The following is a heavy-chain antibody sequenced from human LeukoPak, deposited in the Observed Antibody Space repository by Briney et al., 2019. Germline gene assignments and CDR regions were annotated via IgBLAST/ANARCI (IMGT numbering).Heavy chain of an antibody. CDR1: GYTFTSYG. J-gene: IGHJ4*02. V-gene: IGHV1-18*01. Sequence: ASVKVSCKASGYTFTSYGISWVRQAPGQGLEWMGWISAYNGNTNYAQKLQGRVTMTTDTSTSTAYMELRSLRSDDTAVYYCARDRRYSESYYAFDYWGQGTLVTVSS. CDR2: ISAYNGNT. CDR3: ARDRRYSESYYAFDY. D-gene: IGHD1-26*01.